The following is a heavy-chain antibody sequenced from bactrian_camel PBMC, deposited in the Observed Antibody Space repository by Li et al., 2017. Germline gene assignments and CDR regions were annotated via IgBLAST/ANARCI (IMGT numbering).Heavy chain of an antibody. V-gene: IGHV3S53*01. Sequence: VQLVESGGGSVQAGGSLKLTCVASGYTRSDYYMGWFRQTEGQEREAVADIVSPGIPMYANSVKGRFSISKDNARNWLDLQMDSLEPGDTARYYCAADRRRHGPPSLRPGDYSVWGQGTQVTVS. D-gene: IGHD2*01. CDR3: AADRRRHGPPSLRPGDYSV. CDR1: GYTRSDYY. CDR2: IVSPGIP. J-gene: IGHJ4*01.